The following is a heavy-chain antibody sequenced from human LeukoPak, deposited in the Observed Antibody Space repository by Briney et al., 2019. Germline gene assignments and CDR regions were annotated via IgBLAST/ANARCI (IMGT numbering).Heavy chain of an antibody. V-gene: IGHV3-23*01. Sequence: QPGGSLRLSCAASRFTFSSYAMSWVRQAPGKGLEWVSAISGSGDNTYYTDSVKGRFTISRDNAKNSLYLQMNSPRAEDTAVYYCAREMNQWLTESAFDIWGQGTMVTVSS. D-gene: IGHD6-19*01. J-gene: IGHJ3*02. CDR3: AREMNQWLTESAFDI. CDR2: ISGSGDNT. CDR1: RFTFSSYA.